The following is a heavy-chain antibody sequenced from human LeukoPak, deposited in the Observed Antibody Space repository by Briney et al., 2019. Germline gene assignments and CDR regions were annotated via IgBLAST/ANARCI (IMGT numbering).Heavy chain of an antibody. CDR2: IYYNGNT. CDR3: ARGGFCNGGTCYLYYFDH. D-gene: IGHD2-15*01. V-gene: IGHV4-59*01. CDR1: GGSIGSYY. J-gene: IGHJ4*02. Sequence: TSETLSLTCTVSGGSIGSYYWSWIRQPPGKGLEWIGYIYYNGNTNHNPSLKSRVTISLDTSKTQFSLKLSSVTAADTAVYYCARGGFCNGGTCYLYYFDHWGQGTLVTVSS.